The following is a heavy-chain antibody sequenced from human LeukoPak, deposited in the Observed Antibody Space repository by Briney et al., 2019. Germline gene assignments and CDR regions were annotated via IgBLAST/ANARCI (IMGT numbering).Heavy chain of an antibody. J-gene: IGHJ6*02. V-gene: IGHV3-53*04. CDR2: IYSGGST. CDR1: GFTVSSNY. Sequence: GGSLRLSCAASGFTVSSNYMSWVRQAPGKGLEWVSVIYSGGSTYYADSVKGRFTISRHNSKNTLYLQMSSLRAEDTAVYYCARDQGVYYYYGMDVWGQGTTVTVSS. CDR3: ARDQGVYYYYGMDV.